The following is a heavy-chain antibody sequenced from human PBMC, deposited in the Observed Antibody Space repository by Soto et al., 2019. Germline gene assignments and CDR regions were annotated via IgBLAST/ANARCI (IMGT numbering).Heavy chain of an antibody. CDR1: GGSITTGGSY. CDR3: ARARFQVLYGKPYFDS. J-gene: IGHJ4*02. V-gene: IGHV4-31*03. D-gene: IGHD2-2*02. CDR2: IYHSGNT. Sequence: LSLTCTVSGGSITTGGSYWSWIRQHPGKGLEWIGNIYHSGNTYYNPSLKSRLTTSVDTSKNHFSLMVDSVTAADTAVYYCARARFQVLYGKPYFDSWGQGTLVTVSS.